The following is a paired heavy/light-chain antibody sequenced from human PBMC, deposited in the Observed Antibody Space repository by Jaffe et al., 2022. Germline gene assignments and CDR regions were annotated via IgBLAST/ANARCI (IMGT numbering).Heavy chain of an antibody. Sequence: EEQLVESGGILVQPGGSLRLSCAASGFAFSDHYMDWIRQAPGKGPEWIGRSRNRANDYSTEYADSVKGRITISRDESRNSMYLQIYSLKIEDSAMYYCAKSGGVSPYYDPFHLWGQGTLVTVSS. V-gene: IGHV3-72*01. CDR2: SRNRANDYST. D-gene: IGHD3-16*01. CDR3: AKSGGVSPYYDPFHL. CDR1: GFAFSDHY. J-gene: IGHJ3*01.
Light chain of an antibody. CDR3: QHYHNYPPT. Sequence: DIQMTQSPSTLSAYVGDRVTITCRASQSVNRWLAWYQQKPGKAPKLLIYVASSLKSGVPSRFRGSGSGTEFTLTITSLQPDDSATYYCQHYHNYPPTFGGGTKVEIK. J-gene: IGKJ4*01. CDR1: QSVNRW. CDR2: VAS. V-gene: IGKV1-5*03.